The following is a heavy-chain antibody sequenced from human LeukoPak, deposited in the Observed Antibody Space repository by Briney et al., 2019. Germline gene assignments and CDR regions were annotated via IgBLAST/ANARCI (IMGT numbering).Heavy chain of an antibody. J-gene: IGHJ4*02. CDR3: TTPPVLSMTTIDC. Sequence: PGGSLRLSCAASGFTFSNAWMSWVRQAPGKGLEWVGRIKSKTDGGTTDYAAPVKGRFTISRDDSKNTLYLQMNSLKTEDTAVYYCTTPPVLSMTTIDCWGQGTLVTVSS. D-gene: IGHD3-16*01. V-gene: IGHV3-15*01. CDR1: GFTFSNAW. CDR2: IKSKTDGGTT.